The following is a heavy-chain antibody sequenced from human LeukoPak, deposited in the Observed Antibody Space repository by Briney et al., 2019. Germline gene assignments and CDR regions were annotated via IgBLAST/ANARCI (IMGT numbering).Heavy chain of an antibody. J-gene: IGHJ4*02. Sequence: MTSETLSLTCAVSGGSFSSGGFSWSWIRQPPGKGLEWIGYMFHNGSTHYSPSLQRRVTISVDRFKNQFSLRLRSVTAADTAVYYCARRRSTVTSGFDYWGQGTLVTVSS. D-gene: IGHD4-17*01. CDR1: GGSFSSGGFS. CDR3: ARRRSTVTSGFDY. V-gene: IGHV4-30-2*01. CDR2: MFHNGST.